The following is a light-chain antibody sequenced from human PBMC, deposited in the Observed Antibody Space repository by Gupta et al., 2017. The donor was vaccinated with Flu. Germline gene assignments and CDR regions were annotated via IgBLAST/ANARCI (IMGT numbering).Light chain of an antibody. CDR1: SSDIGHYNR. CDR3: SSYTSSYTYV. CDR2: EVS. J-gene: IGLJ1*01. Sequence: QSALTQPPSVSGSPAQSVTISCTGTSSDIGHYNRVSWYQQSPGTAPKLMIYEVSNRPSGVPDRFSGSKSGNTASLTISGLQAEDDADFYCSSYTSSYTYVFGTGTKVTVL. V-gene: IGLV2-18*02.